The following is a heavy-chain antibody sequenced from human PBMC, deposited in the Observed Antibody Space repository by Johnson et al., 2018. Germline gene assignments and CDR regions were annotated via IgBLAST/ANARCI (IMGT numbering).Heavy chain of an antibody. Sequence: VQLVESGGGLVKPGGSLRLSCAASGFTFSSYSMNWVRQAPGKGLEWVSSISSSSSYIYYADSVKGRFTISRDNAKNSLYLQMNSLRAEDTAVYYCARGDPYYYDSGEAFDIWGQGTMVTVSS. CDR2: ISSSSSYI. V-gene: IGHV3-21*01. CDR3: ARGDPYYYDSGEAFDI. D-gene: IGHD3-22*01. J-gene: IGHJ3*02. CDR1: GFTFSSYS.